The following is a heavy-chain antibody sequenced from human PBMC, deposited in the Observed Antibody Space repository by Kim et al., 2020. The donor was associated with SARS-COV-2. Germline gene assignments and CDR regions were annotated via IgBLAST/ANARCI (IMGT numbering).Heavy chain of an antibody. D-gene: IGHD6-13*01. Sequence: GGSLRLSCAASGFTVSSNYMSWVRQAPGKGLEWVSVIQSGGSTYYADSVKGRFTISRDNSKNTLYLQMDSLRVEDTAVYYCARHYSSTFFQHWYFDLWGRGTLVTVSS. CDR1: GFTVSSNY. CDR2: IQSGGST. CDR3: ARHYSSTFFQHWYFDL. J-gene: IGHJ2*01. V-gene: IGHV3-66*04.